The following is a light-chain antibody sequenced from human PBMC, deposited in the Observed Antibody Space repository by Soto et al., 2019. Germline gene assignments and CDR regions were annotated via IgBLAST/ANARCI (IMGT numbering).Light chain of an antibody. J-gene: IGLJ1*01. V-gene: IGLV2-23*02. CDR2: EVN. CDR3: RSFAGTVAYV. Sequence: QTVLTQPASVSGSPGQSITISCAGTGSDVGAYNLVSWYQQHPGKAPKLLLCEVNTRPSGISTRFSGSKSGDTASLTISGLQAEDEADSFRRSFAGTVAYVVGTGTKVTVL. CDR1: GSDVGAYNL.